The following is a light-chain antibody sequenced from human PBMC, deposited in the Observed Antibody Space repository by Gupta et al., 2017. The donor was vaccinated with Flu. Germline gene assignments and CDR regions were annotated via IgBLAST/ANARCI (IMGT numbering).Light chain of an antibody. CDR2: QVY. V-gene: IGLV2-14*01. Sequence: QAALTQPASASGSPGQAHTISCTATSSDSGAYNFVSWYQQHPGKAPKLMIYQVYDRPSGVSVRFSGSKSRNTASLTISGLQAEDEADYYCSSYTDKNTPGVVFGGGTKLTVL. CDR1: SSDSGAYNF. J-gene: IGLJ2*01. CDR3: SSYTDKNTPGVV.